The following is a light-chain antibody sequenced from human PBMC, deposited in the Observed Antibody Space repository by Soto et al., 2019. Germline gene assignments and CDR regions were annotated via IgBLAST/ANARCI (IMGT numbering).Light chain of an antibody. CDR1: SSDVGDYNY. V-gene: IGLV2-14*01. CDR3: SSYTSSSTLVV. Sequence: QYALTQPASVSGSPGQSITISCTATSSDVGDYNYVSWYQQHPGKAPKLMIYDVSNRPSGVSNRFSGSKSGNTASLTISGLQAEDEADYYCSSYTSSSTLVVFGTGTKLTVL. CDR2: DVS. J-gene: IGLJ1*01.